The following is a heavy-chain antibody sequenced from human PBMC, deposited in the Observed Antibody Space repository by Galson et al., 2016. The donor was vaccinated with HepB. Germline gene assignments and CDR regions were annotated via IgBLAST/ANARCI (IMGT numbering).Heavy chain of an antibody. J-gene: IGHJ4*02. CDR1: GGSISTYS. D-gene: IGHD4-17*01. Sequence: SETLSLTCSVSGGSISTYSWSWIRQPPGKGLEWIAYLYHTGSTNYNPSLKSRVTLSLDTSKSHFSLRLNSVTAADTAMYYCARNFGDNVDGAFDSWGQGTLVTVSS. CDR3: ARNFGDNVDGAFDS. CDR2: LYHTGST. V-gene: IGHV4-59*01.